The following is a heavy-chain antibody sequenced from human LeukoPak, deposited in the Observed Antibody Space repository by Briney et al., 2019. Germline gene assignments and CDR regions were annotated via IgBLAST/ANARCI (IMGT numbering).Heavy chain of an antibody. Sequence: SETLSLTCTVSAGSISSSYWSWIRQPAGKGLEWVGRIYTSGSTNYNPSRKSRVTMSVDTTKNQFSLKLRSVTAAGTAVYYCARYYFIGYDNYFDFWGQGTLVTVS. CDR2: IYTSGST. CDR1: AGSISSSY. J-gene: IGHJ4*02. CDR3: ARYYFIGYDNYFDF. V-gene: IGHV4-4*07. D-gene: IGHD5-12*01.